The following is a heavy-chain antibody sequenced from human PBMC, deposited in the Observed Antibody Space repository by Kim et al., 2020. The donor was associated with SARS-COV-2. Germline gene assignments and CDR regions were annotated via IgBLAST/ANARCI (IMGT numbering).Heavy chain of an antibody. V-gene: IGHV4-61*03. D-gene: IGHD2-15*01. Sequence: SETLSLTCTVSGDSVSSGCYYWSWIRHPPGKGLEGIGYINDSGSNNYNPSLKGPVTISVDTSKNHFSLKLSSVTAADTSVYYCARGRGDIVVVVAATTPSFDYWGQGTLVTVSS. CDR3: ARGRGDIVVVVAATTPSFDY. J-gene: IGHJ4*02. CDR2: INDSGSN. CDR1: GDSVSSGCYY.